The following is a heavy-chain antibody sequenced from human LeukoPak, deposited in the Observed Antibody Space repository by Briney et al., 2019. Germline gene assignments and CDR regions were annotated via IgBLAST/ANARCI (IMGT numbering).Heavy chain of an antibody. CDR3: ATNAVVVAATGVLDI. J-gene: IGHJ3*02. CDR1: ITVRSNY. Sequence: GGSLRLSCAASITVRSNYMTWVRQAPGKGLEWVSVIYSGGDTYYADSVKGGFTIPRDNSQNTLYLQMNGLRVEDTGVYYCATNAVVVAATGVLDIWGQGTMVTVSS. V-gene: IGHV3-53*05. CDR2: IYSGGDT. D-gene: IGHD2-15*01.